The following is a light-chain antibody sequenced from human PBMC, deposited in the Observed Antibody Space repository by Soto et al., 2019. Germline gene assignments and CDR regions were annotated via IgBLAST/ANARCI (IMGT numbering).Light chain of an antibody. CDR3: SSYTSDSTVV. Sequence: QSVLTQPASVSGSPGQSITISCTGTSSDVGGYNFVSWYQQHPGKAPKLMIYEVTNRPSGVSNRFSGSKSGNTASLTISGLQAEDEADYYCSSYTSDSTVVFGRGTKLTVL. J-gene: IGLJ2*01. CDR1: SSDVGGYNF. V-gene: IGLV2-14*01. CDR2: EVT.